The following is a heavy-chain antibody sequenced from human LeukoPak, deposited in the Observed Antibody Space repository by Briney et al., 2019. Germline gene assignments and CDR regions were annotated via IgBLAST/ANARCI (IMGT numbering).Heavy chain of an antibody. CDR3: ARAIDTAMVTPYYFDY. D-gene: IGHD5-18*01. Sequence: SETLSLTCTVSGGSISSYHWTWIRQPAGKGLEWIGRIYTTGSTNYNPSLNSRVTMSVDTSKNQFSLKLSSVTAADTAVYYCARAIDTAMVTPYYFDYWGQGTLVTVSS. V-gene: IGHV4-4*07. J-gene: IGHJ4*02. CDR2: IYTTGST. CDR1: GGSISSYH.